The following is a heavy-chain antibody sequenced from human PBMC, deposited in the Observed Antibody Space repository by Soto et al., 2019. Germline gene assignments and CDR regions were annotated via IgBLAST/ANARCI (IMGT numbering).Heavy chain of an antibody. V-gene: IGHV4-34*01. CDR1: GGSFSGYY. J-gene: IGHJ6*02. CDR2: INHSGST. CDR3: ARGPRGTIFGVVTKNYGMDV. D-gene: IGHD3-3*01. Sequence: SETLSLTCAVYGGSFSGYYWSWIRQPPGKGLEWIGEINHSGSTNYNPSLKSRVTISVDTSKNQFSLKLSSVTAADTAVYYCARGPRGTIFGVVTKNYGMDVWGQGTTVTV.